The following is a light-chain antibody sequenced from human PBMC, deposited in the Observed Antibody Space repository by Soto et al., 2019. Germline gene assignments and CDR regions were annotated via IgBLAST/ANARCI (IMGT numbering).Light chain of an antibody. V-gene: IGKV3-20*01. Sequence: EIVLTQSPGTLSLSPGERATLSCRASQSVSSSYLAWYQQKPGQAPRLLISGGSSRATGIPDRFSGSGSGTDFTLNISRLEREDFAVYYCEQYGSSPYTFGQGTELEIK. J-gene: IGKJ2*01. CDR2: GGS. CDR3: EQYGSSPYT. CDR1: QSVSSSY.